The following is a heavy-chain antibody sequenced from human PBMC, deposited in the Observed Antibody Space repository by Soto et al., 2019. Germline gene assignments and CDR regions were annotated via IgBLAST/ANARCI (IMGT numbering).Heavy chain of an antibody. CDR3: ARQGNGAEGFDL. Sequence: GESLKISCKGSGYSFSSHWAGWVRQMPGKGLDWMGIIYPGDSDTRYSPSFQGQVTLSADKSINTAYLQWSSLKASDTAIYYCARQGNGAEGFDLWGQGTLVTVS. J-gene: IGHJ4*02. CDR1: GYSFSSHW. V-gene: IGHV5-51*01. D-gene: IGHD4-17*01. CDR2: IYPGDSDT.